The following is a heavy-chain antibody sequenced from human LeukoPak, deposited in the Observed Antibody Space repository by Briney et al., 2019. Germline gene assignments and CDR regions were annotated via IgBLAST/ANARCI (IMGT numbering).Heavy chain of an antibody. CDR1: GYSFTSYW. J-gene: IGHJ4*02. CDR3: ARPGSTVNTFAPFDY. V-gene: IGHV5-51*01. CDR2: IYPGDSDT. D-gene: IGHD4-17*01. Sequence: GESLKISCKGSGYSFTSYWIGWVRQMPGKGLEWMGIIYPGDSDTRYSPSFQGQVTISADKSISTAYLQWSSLKASDTAMYYCARPGSTVNTFAPFDYWGQGTLVTVSS.